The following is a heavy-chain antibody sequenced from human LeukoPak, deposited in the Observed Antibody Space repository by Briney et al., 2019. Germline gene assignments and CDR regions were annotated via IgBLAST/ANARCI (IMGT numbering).Heavy chain of an antibody. D-gene: IGHD3-22*01. V-gene: IGHV4-59*01. Sequence: SETLSLTCTVSGGSISSYYWSWIRQPPGKGLEWIGYIYYSGSTNYNPSLKSRVTISVDTSKNQFSLKLSSVTAADTAVYYCARAAGINDGSGPYYYYYYYMDVWGKGTTVTVSS. J-gene: IGHJ6*03. CDR1: GGSISSYY. CDR3: ARAAGINDGSGPYYYYYYYMDV. CDR2: IYYSGST.